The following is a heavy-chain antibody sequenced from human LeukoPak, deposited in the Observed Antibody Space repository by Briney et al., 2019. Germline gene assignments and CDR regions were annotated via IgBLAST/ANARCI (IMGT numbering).Heavy chain of an antibody. V-gene: IGHV4-61*02. Sequence: SETLSLTCTVSGGSISSGSYYWSWIRQPAGKGLEWIGRIYTSGSTNYNPSLKSRVTISVDTAKNQFSLKLTSVTAADTAVYYCARDRGDLDNWGQGTLVTVSS. CDR3: ARDRGDLDN. CDR1: GGSISSGSYY. J-gene: IGHJ4*02. CDR2: IYTSGST.